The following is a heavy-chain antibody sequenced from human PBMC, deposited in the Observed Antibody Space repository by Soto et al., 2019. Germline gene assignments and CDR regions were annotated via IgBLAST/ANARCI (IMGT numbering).Heavy chain of an antibody. Sequence: ASVKVSCKASGYTFTVYYMHWVRQAPGQGLEWMGWINPNSGVAKYAQKFQGRVTMTRDTSISTAYMELTRLRPDDTAVYYCARGAVLGNWFDPWGQGTLVTVS. J-gene: IGHJ5*01. CDR1: GYTFTVYY. V-gene: IGHV1-2*02. D-gene: IGHD6-19*01. CDR3: ARGAVLGNWFDP. CDR2: INPNSGVA.